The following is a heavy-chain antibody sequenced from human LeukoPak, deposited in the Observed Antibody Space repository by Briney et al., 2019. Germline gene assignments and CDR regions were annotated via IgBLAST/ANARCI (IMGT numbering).Heavy chain of an antibody. Sequence: GGSLRLSCAASGFTFSSYGMHWVRRAPGKGLEWVAVIWYDGSNKYYADSVKGRFTISRDNSKNTLYLQMNSLRAEDTAVYYCASSGWYMFFDYWGQGTLVTVSS. CDR1: GFTFSSYG. V-gene: IGHV3-30*02. CDR2: IWYDGSNK. CDR3: ASSGWYMFFDY. J-gene: IGHJ4*02. D-gene: IGHD6-19*01.